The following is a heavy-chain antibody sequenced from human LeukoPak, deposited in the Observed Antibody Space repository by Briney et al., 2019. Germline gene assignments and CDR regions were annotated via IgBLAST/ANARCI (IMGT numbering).Heavy chain of an antibody. CDR2: IYYSGST. D-gene: IGHD1-26*01. CDR1: GGSISSYY. V-gene: IGHV4-59*12. CDR3: ARNGVVGAFDY. Sequence: SETLSLTCTVSGGSISSYYWSWIRQPPGKGLEWIGYIYYSGSTNYNPSLKSRVTISVDTSKNQFSLKLSSVTAADTAVYYCARNGVVGAFDYWGQGTLVTVSS. J-gene: IGHJ4*02.